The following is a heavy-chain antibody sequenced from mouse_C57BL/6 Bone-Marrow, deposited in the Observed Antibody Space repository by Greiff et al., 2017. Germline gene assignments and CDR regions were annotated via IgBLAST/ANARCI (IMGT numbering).Heavy chain of an antibody. V-gene: IGHV1-55*01. Sequence: QVQLKESGAELVKPGASVKMSCKASGYTFTSYWITWVKQRPGQGLEWIGDIYPGSGSTNYNEKFKSKATLTVDTSSSTAYMQLSSLASEDSAVYYCARWLLRFAYWGQGTLVTVSA. D-gene: IGHD2-3*01. CDR3: ARWLLRFAY. CDR1: GYTFTSYW. CDR2: IYPGSGST. J-gene: IGHJ3*01.